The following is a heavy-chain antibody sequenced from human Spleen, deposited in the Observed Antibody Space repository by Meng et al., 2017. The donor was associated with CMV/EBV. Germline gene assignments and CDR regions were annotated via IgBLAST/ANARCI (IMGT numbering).Heavy chain of an antibody. Sequence: ASVKVSCKASGYTFTGHFIHWVRQAPGQGLEWMGWINPDSGRTNYAQKFQGRSIMTRDMSTTTAHMEMNGLRSDDTAFYYCARSVVAAPYYFDYWGQGTLVTVSS. D-gene: IGHD2-15*01. CDR2: INPDSGRT. CDR3: ARSVVAAPYYFDY. CDR1: GYTFTGHF. J-gene: IGHJ4*02. V-gene: IGHV1-2*02.